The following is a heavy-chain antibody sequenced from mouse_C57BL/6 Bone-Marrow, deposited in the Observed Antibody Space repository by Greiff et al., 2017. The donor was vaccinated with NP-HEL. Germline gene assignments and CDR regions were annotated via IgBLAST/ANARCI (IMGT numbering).Heavy chain of an antibody. CDR1: GFTFSDYG. CDR3: ARHRYYGSSSGYAMDY. Sequence: EVKLMESGGGLVQPGGSLKLSCAASGFTFSDYGMAWVRQAPRKGPEWVAFISNLAYSIYYADTVTGRFTISSENDKNTLYLEMSSLRSEDTAMYYCARHRYYGSSSGYAMDYWGQGTSVTVSS. D-gene: IGHD1-1*01. J-gene: IGHJ4*01. CDR2: ISNLAYSI. V-gene: IGHV5-15*01.